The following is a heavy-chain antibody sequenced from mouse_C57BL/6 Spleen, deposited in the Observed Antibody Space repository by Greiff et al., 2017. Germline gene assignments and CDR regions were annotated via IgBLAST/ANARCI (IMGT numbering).Heavy chain of an antibody. CDR3: ARLSYYGNFYAMDY. J-gene: IGHJ4*01. D-gene: IGHD2-10*01. CDR1: GCTFTSYW. V-gene: IGHV1-69*01. Sequence: QVQLQQPGAELVMPGASVKLSCKASGCTFTSYWMHWVKQRPGQGLEWIGEIDPSDSYTNYNQKFKGKSTLTVDKSSSTAYMQLSSLTSEDSAVYYCARLSYYGNFYAMDYWGQGTSVTVSS. CDR2: IDPSDSYT.